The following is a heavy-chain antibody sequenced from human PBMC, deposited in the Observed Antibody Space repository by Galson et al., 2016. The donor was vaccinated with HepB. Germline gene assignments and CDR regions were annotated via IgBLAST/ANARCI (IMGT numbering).Heavy chain of an antibody. Sequence: SLRLSCAASGFTFSSYWMSWVRQAPGKGLEWVAVMSHDGSHIFYVDSVKGRFSISRDNSKNTLYLQMNSLRDEDTAVYYCAKDHGNRWLNNWFDPWGQGTLVIVSS. CDR2: MSHDGSHI. D-gene: IGHD6-19*01. J-gene: IGHJ5*02. CDR1: GFTFSSYW. V-gene: IGHV3-30*18. CDR3: AKDHGNRWLNNWFDP.